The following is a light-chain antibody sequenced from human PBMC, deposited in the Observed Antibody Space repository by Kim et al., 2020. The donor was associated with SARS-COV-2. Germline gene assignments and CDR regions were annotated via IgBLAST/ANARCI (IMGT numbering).Light chain of an antibody. J-gene: IGKJ1*01. V-gene: IGKV3-20*01. CDR3: QEYGSSRT. CDR2: GAS. CDR1: QSISSTY. Sequence: SSPGERATLSCRASQSISSTYLAWYQQKPGQAPRLLIYGASSRATGIPDRFSGSASGTDFTLTISRLEPEDFAVYYCQEYGSSRTFGQGTKVDIK.